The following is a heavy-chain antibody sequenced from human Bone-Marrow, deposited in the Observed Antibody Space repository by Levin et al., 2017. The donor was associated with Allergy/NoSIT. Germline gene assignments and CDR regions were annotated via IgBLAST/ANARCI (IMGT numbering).Heavy chain of an antibody. CDR1: GFTFEDYA. V-gene: IGHV3-9*01. D-gene: IGHD3-10*01. CDR3: AKAGSGRLDWYFDL. Sequence: SLKISCSASGFTFEDYAMYWVRQAPGKGLEWVSGINWHSGDIEYADSVKGRFTISRDNTKNSLYLQMTSLTSDDTAFYYCAKAGSGRLDWYFDLWGRGTLVTVSS. CDR2: INWHSGDI. J-gene: IGHJ2*01.